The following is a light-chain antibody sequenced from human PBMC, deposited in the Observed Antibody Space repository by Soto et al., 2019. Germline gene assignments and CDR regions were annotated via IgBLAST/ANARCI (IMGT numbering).Light chain of an antibody. Sequence: EIVLTQSPATLSLSPGERTTLSCRASQSVSSYLAWYQQKPGQAPRLLIHDASNRATGIPARFSGSGSGTAFTLTISTLEPEDFEVYYCQQRSNWPLTFGGGPKVEIK. CDR3: QQRSNWPLT. V-gene: IGKV3-11*01. CDR2: DAS. CDR1: QSVSSY. J-gene: IGKJ4*01.